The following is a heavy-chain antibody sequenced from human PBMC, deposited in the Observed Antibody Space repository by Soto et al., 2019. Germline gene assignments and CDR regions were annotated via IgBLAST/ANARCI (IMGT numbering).Heavy chain of an antibody. CDR1: GYTFTSYG. V-gene: IGHV1-18*01. Sequence: QVQLVQSGAEVKKPGASVKVSCKASGYTFTSYGISWVRQAPGQGLEWMGWISAYNGNTNYAQKLQGRVTMTTDTSTSTAYRERRSLSSDDTALYYCAREPSERYQLPFDYWGQGTLVTVSS. CDR3: AREPSERYQLPFDY. CDR2: ISAYNGNT. J-gene: IGHJ4*02. D-gene: IGHD2-2*01.